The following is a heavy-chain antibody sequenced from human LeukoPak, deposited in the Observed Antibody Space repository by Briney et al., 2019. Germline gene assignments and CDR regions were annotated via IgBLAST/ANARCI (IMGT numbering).Heavy chain of an antibody. CDR3: AKDDAVRFLEWLLGAFDI. CDR1: GFTFSSYA. Sequence: GGSLRLSCAASGFTFSSYAMSWVRQAPGKGLEWVSAISGSGGSTYYADSVKGRFTISRDNSKNTLYLQMNSLRAEDTAVYYCAKDDAVRFLEWLLGAFDIWGQGTMVTVSS. D-gene: IGHD3-3*01. CDR2: ISGSGGST. V-gene: IGHV3-23*01. J-gene: IGHJ3*02.